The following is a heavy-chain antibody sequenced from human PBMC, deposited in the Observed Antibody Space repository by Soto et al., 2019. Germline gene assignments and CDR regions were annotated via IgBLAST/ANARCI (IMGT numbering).Heavy chain of an antibody. CDR2: ISESGAYT. V-gene: IGHV3-23*01. D-gene: IGHD6-6*01. Sequence: GGSLRLSCTASQFSLSGSVIYWVRQAPGKGLEWVSAISESGAYTNYADSVRGRFTISIDNSKNTVYLEMNSLRGDDTARYFCAKLAVRLSYSCIDFWGQGTTVTVSS. CDR3: AKLAVRLSYSCIDF. CDR1: QFSLSGSV. J-gene: IGHJ6*02.